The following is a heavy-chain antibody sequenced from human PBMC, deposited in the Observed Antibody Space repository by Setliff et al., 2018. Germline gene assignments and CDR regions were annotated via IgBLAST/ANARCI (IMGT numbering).Heavy chain of an antibody. CDR3: ARNHPTAGYDY. CDR2: IYYSGIT. CDR1: GDSITSTSYY. J-gene: IGHJ4*02. Sequence: SETLSLTCTVSGDSITSTSYYWGWIRQPPGKGLEWIGRIYYSGITYYNPSLKSRVTISVDTSKNQFSLKLSSVTAADTAVYYCARNHPTAGYDYWGQGTLVTVSS. D-gene: IGHD6-13*01. V-gene: IGHV4-39*07.